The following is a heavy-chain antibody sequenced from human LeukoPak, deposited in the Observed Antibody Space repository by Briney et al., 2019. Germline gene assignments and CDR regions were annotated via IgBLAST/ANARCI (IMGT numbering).Heavy chain of an antibody. Sequence: SGGSLRLSCAASGFTFSSYAMHWVRQAPGKGLEWVAVMSIDGSNKYYADSVKGRFTISRDNSKNTLYLQMNSLRAEDTAVYYCASHYDILTGYSPFDYWGQGTLVTVSS. D-gene: IGHD3-9*01. CDR2: MSIDGSNK. CDR1: GFTFSSYA. V-gene: IGHV3-30-3*01. J-gene: IGHJ4*02. CDR3: ASHYDILTGYSPFDY.